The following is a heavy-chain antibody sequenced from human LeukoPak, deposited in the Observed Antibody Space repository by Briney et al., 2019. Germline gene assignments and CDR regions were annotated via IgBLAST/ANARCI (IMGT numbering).Heavy chain of an antibody. CDR1: GFTFSSYAMH. D-gene: IGHD3-10*01. Sequence: GSLRLSCAASGFTFSSYAMHWVRQPPGKGLEWIGSISYSGSTYYNPSLKIRVTISVDTSQNQFSLNLRSVTAADTAMYYCARRGSYPHRFDYWGQGTLVTVSS. V-gene: IGHV4-39*01. J-gene: IGHJ4*02. CDR3: ARRGSYPHRFDY. CDR2: ISYSGST.